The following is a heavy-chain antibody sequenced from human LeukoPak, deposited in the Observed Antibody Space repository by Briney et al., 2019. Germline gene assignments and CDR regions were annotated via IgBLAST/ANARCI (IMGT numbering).Heavy chain of an antibody. CDR1: GGSMSPYH. CDR2: IYYSGST. V-gene: IGHV4-59*01. CDR3: ARFYDSSGSGFDY. J-gene: IGHJ4*02. Sequence: PSETLSLTCTVSGGSMSPYHWGWIRQPPGKGLEWTGYIYYSGSTNYNPSLNSRVTISVDTSKNQFSLKLSSVTAADTAVYYCARFYDSSGSGFDYWGQGTLVTVSS. D-gene: IGHD3-22*01.